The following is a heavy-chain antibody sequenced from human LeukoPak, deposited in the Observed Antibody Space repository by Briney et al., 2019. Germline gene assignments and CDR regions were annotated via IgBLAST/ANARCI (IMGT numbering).Heavy chain of an antibody. J-gene: IGHJ6*04. CDR2: INSVGSST. Sequence: GGSLRLSCAASGFTFSSYWMHWVRQAPGKGLVWVSRINSVGSSTSYADSVKGRFTISRDNAKNTLYLQMNSLRAEDTAVYYCASDRGSSCLDVWGKGTTVTVSS. V-gene: IGHV3-74*01. CDR1: GFTFSSYW. CDR3: ASDRGSSCLDV. D-gene: IGHD6-13*01.